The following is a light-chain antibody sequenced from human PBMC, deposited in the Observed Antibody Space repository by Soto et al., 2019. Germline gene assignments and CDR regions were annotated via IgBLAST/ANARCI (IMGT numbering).Light chain of an antibody. CDR1: QSISSW. CDR2: KAS. Sequence: DIQMTQSPSTLSASVGDRVTITCRASQSISSWVAWYQQKPGKGPKLLIYKASHLESGVPSRFSGSGSGTEFTLTISSLQSGDFATYYCQHYNTYPWTFGHGTKVDNK. J-gene: IGKJ1*01. CDR3: QHYNTYPWT. V-gene: IGKV1-5*03.